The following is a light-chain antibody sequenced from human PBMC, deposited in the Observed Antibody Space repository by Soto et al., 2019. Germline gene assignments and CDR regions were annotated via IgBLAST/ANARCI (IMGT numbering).Light chain of an antibody. V-gene: IGKV1-12*01. J-gene: IGKJ3*01. Sequence: DIQMTQSPSSVSASVGDRVTITCRSSQDISSRLAWYQLKPGKAPKFLIYASSSLESGVPSRFSGSGSERDVTLTISNLQYEECATSFCQQADSFPLTFGPVTKVDVK. CDR2: ASS. CDR3: QQADSFPLT. CDR1: QDISSR.